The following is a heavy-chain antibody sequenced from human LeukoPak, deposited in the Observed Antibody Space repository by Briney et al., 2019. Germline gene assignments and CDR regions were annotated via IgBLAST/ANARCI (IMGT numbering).Heavy chain of an antibody. Sequence: GGSLRLSCAASGFTFSSYSVNWVRQAPGKGLEWVSSISSSSSYIYYADSVKGRFTISRDNAKNSLYLQMNSLRAEDTAVYYCARVGLKVAFDIWGQGTMVTVSS. V-gene: IGHV3-21*01. CDR1: GFTFSSYS. CDR3: ARVGLKVAFDI. J-gene: IGHJ3*02. CDR2: ISSSSSYI.